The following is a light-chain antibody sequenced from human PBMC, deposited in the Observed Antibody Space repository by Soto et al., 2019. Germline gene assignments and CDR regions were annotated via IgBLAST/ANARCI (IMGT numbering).Light chain of an antibody. CDR2: GAS. CDR1: QSVGSD. CDR3: QQYNNWPWT. J-gene: IGKJ1*01. Sequence: EIVLTQTPGTLSLSPGERATLSCRASQSVGSDLAWYQQKPGQAPRLLIYGASTRATGIPARFSGSGSGTEFTLTISSLQSEDFAVYYCQQYNNWPWTFGQGTKVDIK. V-gene: IGKV3-15*01.